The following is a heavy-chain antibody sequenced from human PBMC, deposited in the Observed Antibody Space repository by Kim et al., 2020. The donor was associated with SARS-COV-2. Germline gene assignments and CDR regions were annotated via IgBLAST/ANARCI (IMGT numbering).Heavy chain of an antibody. CDR1: GFTFSSYA. V-gene: IGHV3-64D*09. CDR3: VKAGDVAARPGRLDY. D-gene: IGHD6-6*01. J-gene: IGHJ4*02. CDR2: ISSNGGST. Sequence: GGSLRLSCSASGFTFSSYAMNWVRQAPGKGLEYVSAISSNGGSTYYADSVKGRFTISRDNSKNTLYLQMSSLRAEDTAVYYCVKAGDVAARPGRLDYWGQGTLVTVSS.